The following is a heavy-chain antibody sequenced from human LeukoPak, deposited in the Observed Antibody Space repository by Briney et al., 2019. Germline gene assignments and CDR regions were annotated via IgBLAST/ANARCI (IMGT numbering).Heavy chain of an antibody. CDR3: ASGITFGGVIAKYHFDY. V-gene: IGHV3-11*01. J-gene: IGHJ4*02. CDR1: GFTFSSYS. Sequence: GGSLRLSCAASGFTFSSYSMSWIRQAPGKGLEWVSYISSSGSTIYYADSVKGRFTISRDNAKNSLYLQMNSLRAEDTAVYYCASGITFGGVIAKYHFDYWGQGTLVTVSS. D-gene: IGHD3-16*02. CDR2: ISSSGSTI.